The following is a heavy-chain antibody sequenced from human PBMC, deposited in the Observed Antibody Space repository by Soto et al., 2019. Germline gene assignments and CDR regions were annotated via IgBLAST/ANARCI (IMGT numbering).Heavy chain of an antibody. CDR1: GFTLSSYW. Sequence: GGSLRLSCAASGFTLSSYWMHWVRQAPGKGLVWVSRINSDGSSTSYADSVKGRFTISRDNAKNTLYLQMNSLRAEDTAVYYCARDMNDYVWGSYRFLGDAFDIWGQGTMVTVSS. J-gene: IGHJ3*02. V-gene: IGHV3-74*01. CDR3: ARDMNDYVWGSYRFLGDAFDI. CDR2: INSDGSST. D-gene: IGHD3-16*02.